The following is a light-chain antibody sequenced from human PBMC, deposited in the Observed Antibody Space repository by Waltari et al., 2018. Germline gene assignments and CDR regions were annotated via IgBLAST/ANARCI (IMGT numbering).Light chain of an antibody. CDR1: KLGDKY. J-gene: IGLJ2*01. V-gene: IGLV3-1*01. CDR2: EDN. CDR3: QAWDSSVV. Sequence: SYELTQPPSVSVSPGQTAIITCSGDKLGDKYASWYQQKPGQSPILVMYEDNKRPSGIPERFSASNYGNTATLTISGTQATDEADYYCQAWDSSVVFGGGTKLTVL.